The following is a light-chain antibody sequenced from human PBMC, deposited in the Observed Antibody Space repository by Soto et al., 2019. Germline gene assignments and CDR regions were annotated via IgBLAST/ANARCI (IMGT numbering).Light chain of an antibody. V-gene: IGKV1-5*03. CDR2: KAS. J-gene: IGKJ4*01. CDR3: QQYNSYSSTT. Sequence: DIQMTQSPSTLSASVGDRVTITCRTSQSISSWLAWYQQKPGKAPKLLIYKASSLESGVPSRFSGCGSGTESTLANSSLQPDDFGPYYCQQYNSYSSTTLGGGTKVEIK. CDR1: QSISSW.